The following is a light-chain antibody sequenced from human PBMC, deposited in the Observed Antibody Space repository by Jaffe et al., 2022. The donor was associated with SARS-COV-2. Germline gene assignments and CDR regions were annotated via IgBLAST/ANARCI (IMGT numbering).Light chain of an antibody. Sequence: DIQMTQSPSSLSASVGDRVTITCRASQSISSYLNWYQQKPGKAPKVLIYAASSLQSGVPSRFSGSESGTDFTLTISSLQPEDFATYYCQQSYSTPATFGQGTKLEIK. CDR3: QQSYSTPAT. CDR1: QSISSY. V-gene: IGKV1-39*01. CDR2: AAS. J-gene: IGKJ2*01.